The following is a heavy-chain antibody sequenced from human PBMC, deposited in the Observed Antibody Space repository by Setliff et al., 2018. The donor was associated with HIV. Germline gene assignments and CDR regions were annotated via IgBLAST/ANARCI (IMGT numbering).Heavy chain of an antibody. D-gene: IGHD3-3*01. CDR1: GGSISSSSYY. V-gene: IGHV4-39*01. CDR2: IYYSGRT. J-gene: IGHJ4*02. CDR3: ARQSYDFWSGPLGCDY. Sequence: SETLSLTCTVSGGSISSSSYYWGWIRQPPGKGLEWIGSIYYSGRTYHNPSLKSRVTISVDTSKNHFSLELSSVTAADTAVYYCARQSYDFWSGPLGCDYWGQGTLVTVLL.